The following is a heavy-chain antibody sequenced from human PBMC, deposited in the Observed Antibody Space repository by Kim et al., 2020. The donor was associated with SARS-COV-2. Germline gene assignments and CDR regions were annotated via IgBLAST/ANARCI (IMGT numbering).Heavy chain of an antibody. V-gene: IGHV3-30*07. D-gene: IGHD5-12*01. J-gene: IGHJ6*02. Sequence: GRFTISRDNSKNTLYLQMNSLRAEDTAVYYCARRDSGFPFYYYYYGMDVWGQGTTVTVSS. CDR3: ARRDSGFPFYYYYYGMDV.